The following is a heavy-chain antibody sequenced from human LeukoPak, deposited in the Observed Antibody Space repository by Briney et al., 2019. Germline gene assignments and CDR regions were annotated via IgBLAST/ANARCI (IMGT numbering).Heavy chain of an antibody. Sequence: GASVKVSCKASGYTFTGYYMHWVRQAPGQGLEWMGGIIPIFGTANYAQKFQGRVTITADKSTSTAYMELSSLRSEDTAVYYCARDGGLESIAAAGTLSDWGQGTLVTVSS. V-gene: IGHV1-69*06. CDR3: ARDGGLESIAAAGTLSD. CDR2: IIPIFGTA. D-gene: IGHD6-13*01. CDR1: GYTFTGYY. J-gene: IGHJ4*02.